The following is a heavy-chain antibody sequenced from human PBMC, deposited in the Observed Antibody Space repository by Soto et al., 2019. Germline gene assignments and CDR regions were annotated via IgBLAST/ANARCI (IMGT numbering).Heavy chain of an antibody. Sequence: GASVKVSCKASGYTFTSYGISCVRQAPGQGLEWMGWISAYNGNTNYAQKLQGRVTMTTDTSTSTAYMELRSLRSDDTAVYYCARDTMAGTGPFYSNHYYYYYGMDVWGQGTTVTSP. J-gene: IGHJ6*02. V-gene: IGHV1-18*01. CDR2: ISAYNGNT. D-gene: IGHD2-15*01. CDR1: GYTFTSYG. CDR3: ARDTMAGTGPFYSNHYYYYYGMDV.